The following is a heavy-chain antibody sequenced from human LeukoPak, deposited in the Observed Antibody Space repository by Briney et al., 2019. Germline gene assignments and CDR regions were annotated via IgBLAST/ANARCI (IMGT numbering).Heavy chain of an antibody. CDR2: MNPNSGNT. J-gene: IGHJ6*03. D-gene: IGHD3-10*01. Sequence: ASVKVSCKASGYTFTSYDINWVRQATGQGLEWMGWMNPNSGNTGYARKFQGRVTMTRNTSISTAYMELSSLRSEDTAVYYCARGITMVRGVIHYYYMDVWGKGTTVTVSS. V-gene: IGHV1-8*01. CDR1: GYTFTSYD. CDR3: ARGITMVRGVIHYYYMDV.